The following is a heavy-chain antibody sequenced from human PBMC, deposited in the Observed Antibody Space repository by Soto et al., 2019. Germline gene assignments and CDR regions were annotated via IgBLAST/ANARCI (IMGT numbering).Heavy chain of an antibody. CDR2: IKSKTDGGTT. V-gene: IGHV3-15*01. CDR1: GFTFSNAW. J-gene: IGHJ4*02. Sequence: GGSLSLSCAASGFTFSNAWMSWVRQAPGKGLEWVGRIKSKTDGGTTDYAAPVKGRFTISRDDSKNMLYLQMNSLKTEDTAVYYCTTPMVRGVIISSSIDYWGQGTLVTVSS. D-gene: IGHD3-10*01. CDR3: TTPMVRGVIISSSIDY.